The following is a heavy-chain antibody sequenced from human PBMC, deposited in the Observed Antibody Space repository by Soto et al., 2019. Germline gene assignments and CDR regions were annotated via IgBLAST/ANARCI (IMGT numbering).Heavy chain of an antibody. D-gene: IGHD5-18*01. V-gene: IGHV5-10-1*01. J-gene: IGHJ5*02. CDR1: GYSFTSYW. Sequence: EVQLVQSGAEVKKPGESLRISCKGSGYSFTSYWISWVRQMPGKGLEWMGRIDPSDSYTNYSPSFQGHVTISADKSSSTAYLQWSRLKASDTAMYYCARHVPSQYTAMVPFDPWGQGTLVTVSS. CDR2: IDPSDSYT. CDR3: ARHVPSQYTAMVPFDP.